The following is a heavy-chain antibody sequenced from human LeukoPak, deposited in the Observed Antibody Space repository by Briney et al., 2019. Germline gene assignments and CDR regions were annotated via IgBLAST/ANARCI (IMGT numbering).Heavy chain of an antibody. CDR1: GFTFSNYY. J-gene: IGHJ4*02. V-gene: IGHV1-2*02. Sequence: ASVKVSCKASGFTFSNYYIHWVRQAPGQGLEYMGIINPSVGSTNYAQKFQGRVTMTRDTSISTAYMELSRLRSDDTAVYYCARSQDMDYWGQGTLVTVSS. CDR2: INPSVGST. CDR3: ARSQDMDY.